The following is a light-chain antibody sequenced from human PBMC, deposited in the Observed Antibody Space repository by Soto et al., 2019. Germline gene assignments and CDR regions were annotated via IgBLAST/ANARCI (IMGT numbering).Light chain of an antibody. CDR1: QSIDSW. J-gene: IGKJ1*01. CDR3: QQYHIYSGT. V-gene: IGKV1-5*03. Sequence: DIQMTQSPSTLSASVGDRVTITCRASQSIDSWLAWYQQRPGKAPNLLIYKASSLASGVPSRFSGSGSGTEFTLTISSLQPDDLATYYCQQYHIYSGTFGQGTKVEIK. CDR2: KAS.